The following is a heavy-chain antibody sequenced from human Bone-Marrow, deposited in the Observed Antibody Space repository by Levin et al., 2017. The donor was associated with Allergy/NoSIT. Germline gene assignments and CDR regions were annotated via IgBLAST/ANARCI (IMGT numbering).Heavy chain of an antibody. CDR1: GYSFTSYW. D-gene: IGHD2-15*01. V-gene: IGHV5-51*01. CDR2: IYAGDSDT. Sequence: AGGSLRLSCKGSGYSFTSYWIGWVRQMPGKGLEWMGIIYAGDSDTRYRPSFQGQVTMSVDRSISTAYLQWSSLRASDTAMYYCAGVDGSGVLEYCQHWGQGTLVTVSS. CDR3: AGVDGSGVLEYCQH. J-gene: IGHJ1*01.